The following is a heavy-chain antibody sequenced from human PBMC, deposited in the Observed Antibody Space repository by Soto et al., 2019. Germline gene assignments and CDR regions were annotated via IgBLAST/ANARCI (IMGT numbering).Heavy chain of an antibody. CDR2: IIPIFGTA. J-gene: IGHJ3*02. CDR1: GGTFSSYA. Sequence: SVKVSCKASGGTFSSYAISWVRQAPGQGLEWMGGIIPIFGTANYAQKFQGRVTITADESTSTAYMELSSLRSEDTAVYYCARGSYSSGYYPWAFDIWGQGTMVTVSS. D-gene: IGHD3-22*01. CDR3: ARGSYSSGYYPWAFDI. V-gene: IGHV1-69*13.